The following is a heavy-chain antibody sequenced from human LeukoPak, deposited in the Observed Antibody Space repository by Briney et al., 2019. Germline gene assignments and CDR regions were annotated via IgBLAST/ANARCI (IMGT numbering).Heavy chain of an antibody. V-gene: IGHV3-23*01. CDR1: GFTFSSYW. CDR3: AKEYSSSGYFDY. D-gene: IGHD6-13*01. Sequence: GGSLRLSCAASGFTFSSYWMSWVRQAPGKGLEWVSAISGSGGKTYYTDSVKGRFTITRDNSKNTLYLQMNSLRAEDTAVYYCAKEYSSSGYFDYWGQGTLVTVSS. J-gene: IGHJ4*02. CDR2: ISGSGGKT.